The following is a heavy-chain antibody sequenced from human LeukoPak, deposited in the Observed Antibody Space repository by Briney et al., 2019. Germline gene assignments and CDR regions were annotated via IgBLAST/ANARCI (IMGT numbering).Heavy chain of an antibody. J-gene: IGHJ4*02. V-gene: IGHV3-21*01. D-gene: IGHD1-26*01. CDR2: ISSSTTYI. Sequence: RGSLCLSCAASGFTFSTYTMTWVRQAPGKGLEWISSISSSTTYIYYADSVKGRFTISRDNAENSLYLQMNSLRAEDTAVYYCATHSETYHRHYQGQGALVTVSS. CDR3: ATHSETYHRHY. CDR1: GFTFSTYT.